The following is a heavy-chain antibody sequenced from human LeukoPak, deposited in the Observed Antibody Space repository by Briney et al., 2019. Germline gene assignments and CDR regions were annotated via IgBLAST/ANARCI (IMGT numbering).Heavy chain of an antibody. D-gene: IGHD3-22*01. Sequence: PSETLSLTCTVSGGSISSGSYYWSWIRQPAGKGLEWIGRIYTSGSTNYNPSLKSRVTISVDTPKNQFSLKLSSVTAADTAVYYCATNADYYDSSGHGGNYFDYWGQGTLVTVSS. CDR3: ATNADYYDSSGHGGNYFDY. J-gene: IGHJ4*02. CDR2: IYTSGST. CDR1: GGSISSGSYY. V-gene: IGHV4-61*02.